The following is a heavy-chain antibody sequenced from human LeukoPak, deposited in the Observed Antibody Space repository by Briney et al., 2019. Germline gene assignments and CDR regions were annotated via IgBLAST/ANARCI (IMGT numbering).Heavy chain of an antibody. V-gene: IGHV1-8*01. J-gene: IGHJ3*02. CDR3: ARDWGELGAFDI. Sequence: ASVKVSCKASGYTFTSYDINWVRQATGQGLEWMGWMNPNSGNTGYAQKFQGRVTMTRNTSIGTAYMELSSLRSEDTAVYYCARDWGELGAFDIWGQGTMVTVSS. CDR1: GYTFTSYD. D-gene: IGHD1-26*01. CDR2: MNPNSGNT.